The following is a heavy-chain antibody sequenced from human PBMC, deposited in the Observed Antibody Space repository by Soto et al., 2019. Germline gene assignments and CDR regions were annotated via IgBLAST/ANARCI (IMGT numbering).Heavy chain of an antibody. J-gene: IGHJ4*01. CDR2: IKQDGIEK. CDR1: GFTFSSFW. Sequence: GGSLRLSCAASGFTFSSFWMTWVRQAPGKGLEWVANIKQDGIEKYYVDYVKGRFTISRDNAKNSLFLQMNSLTAEDTALYYCATLRYFDSLLPGFDYWGHGTLVTVSS. D-gene: IGHD3-9*01. CDR3: ATLRYFDSLLPGFDY. V-gene: IGHV3-7*01.